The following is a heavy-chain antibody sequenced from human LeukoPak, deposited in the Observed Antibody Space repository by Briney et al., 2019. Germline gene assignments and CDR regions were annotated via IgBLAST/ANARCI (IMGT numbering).Heavy chain of an antibody. CDR1: GGTFSSYA. J-gene: IGHJ2*01. Sequence: GASVKVSCKASGGTFSSYAISWVRQAPGQGLEWMGGIIPIFGTANYAQKFQGRVTITTDESTSTAYMELSSLRSEDTAVYYCARAGDIVVVVAATLPHVDWYFDLWGRGTLVTVSS. CDR3: ARAGDIVVVVAATLPHVDWYFDL. D-gene: IGHD2-15*01. CDR2: IIPIFGTA. V-gene: IGHV1-69*05.